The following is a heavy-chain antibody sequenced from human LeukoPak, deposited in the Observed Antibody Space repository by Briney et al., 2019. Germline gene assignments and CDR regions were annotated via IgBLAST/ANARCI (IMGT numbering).Heavy chain of an antibody. CDR3: ARGVRDSSDYYMDV. Sequence: GGSLRLSCAASGFTVSSNYMSWVRQAPGKGLEWVSVIYSGGSTYYADSVKGRFTISRDNSKNTLYLQMNSLRAEDTAVYYCARGVRDSSDYYMDVWGKGTTVTISS. V-gene: IGHV3-53*01. CDR2: IYSGGST. D-gene: IGHD3-22*01. J-gene: IGHJ6*03. CDR1: GFTVSSNY.